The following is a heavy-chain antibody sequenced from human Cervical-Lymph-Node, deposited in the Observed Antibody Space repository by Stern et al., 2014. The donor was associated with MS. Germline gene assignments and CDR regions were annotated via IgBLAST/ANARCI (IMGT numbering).Heavy chain of an antibody. J-gene: IGHJ5*02. CDR3: ATTRWDLFTWNWFDP. CDR2: IHDSGST. CDR1: GGSISSSGYY. Sequence: VQLVESGPGLVKPSQTLSLTCTVSGGSISSSGYYWSWIRQPADKGLEWIGRIHDSGSTYYNPSLKSRVPIPMAPAQNQFSTNLPSVTAADTAVYYCATTRWDLFTWNWFDPWGQGTLVTVSS. V-gene: IGHV4-61*02. D-gene: IGHD1-26*01.